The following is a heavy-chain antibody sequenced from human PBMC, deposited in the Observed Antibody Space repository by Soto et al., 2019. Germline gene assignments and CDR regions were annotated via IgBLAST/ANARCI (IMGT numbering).Heavy chain of an antibody. J-gene: IGHJ6*02. CDR2: ISGSGGST. CDR1: GFTFSSYA. CDR3: AKDRDGVVDGMDV. D-gene: IGHD3-10*01. Sequence: EVQLLEAGGGLVQPGGSLRLSCAASGFTFSSYAMSWVRQAPGKGLEWVSAISGSGGSTYYADSVKGRFTIARDNSKNTRYLQMNSLRAEDTAVYYCAKDRDGVVDGMDVWGQGTTVTVSS. V-gene: IGHV3-23*01.